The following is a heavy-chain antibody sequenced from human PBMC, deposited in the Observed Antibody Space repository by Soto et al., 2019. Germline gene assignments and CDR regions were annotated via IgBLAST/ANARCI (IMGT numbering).Heavy chain of an antibody. CDR2: IWYDGSNK. CDR1: GFTFSSYG. D-gene: IGHD2-15*01. Sequence: QVQLVESGGGVVQPGRSLRLSCAASGFTFSSYGMHWVRQAPGKGLEWVAVIWYDGSNKYYADSVKGRFTISRDNSKNTPYLQMNSLRAEDTAVYYCARDGDCSGGSCYSGFVGYWGQGTLVTVSS. V-gene: IGHV3-33*01. CDR3: ARDGDCSGGSCYSGFVGY. J-gene: IGHJ4*02.